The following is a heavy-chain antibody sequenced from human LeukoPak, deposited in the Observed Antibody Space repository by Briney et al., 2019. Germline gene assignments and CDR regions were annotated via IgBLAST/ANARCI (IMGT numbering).Heavy chain of an antibody. V-gene: IGHV4-30-2*01. Sequence: SETLSLTCTVSGGSISSGGYYWSWIRQPPGKGLEWIGYIYHSGSTYYNPSLKSRVTISVDRSKNQFSLKLSSVTAADTAVYYCVCGSSGSYDYWGQGTLVTVSS. CDR3: VCGSSGSYDY. CDR1: GGSISSGGYY. D-gene: IGHD1-26*01. J-gene: IGHJ4*02. CDR2: IYHSGST.